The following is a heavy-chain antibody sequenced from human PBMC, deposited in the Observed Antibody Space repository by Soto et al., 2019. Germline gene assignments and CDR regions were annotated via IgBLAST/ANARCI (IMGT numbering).Heavy chain of an antibody. J-gene: IGHJ4*02. D-gene: IGHD5-12*01. CDR2: IYNSGTT. CDR1: GVSITRGGYY. Sequence: PSETLSLTCTVSGVSITRGGYYWSWIRQHPGKGLEWIGYIYNSGTTNYNPSLKSRVTISVDKSKNQFSLKLSSVTAADTAVYYCARRIVATETFDYWGQGTLVTVSS. V-gene: IGHV4-31*03. CDR3: ARRIVATETFDY.